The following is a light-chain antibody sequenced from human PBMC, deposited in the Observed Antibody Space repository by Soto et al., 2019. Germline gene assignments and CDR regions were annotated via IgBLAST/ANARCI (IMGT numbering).Light chain of an antibody. CDR1: QYISSW. CDR2: KAS. V-gene: IGKV1-5*03. Sequence: DIQMTQSPSTLSASVGDRVTITCRASQYISSWLAWYQQKPGKAPKLLIYKASYLESGVPSRFSGSGSGTEFTLTISSLQPDDFATYYCQQYNSNWTFGQGTQVEIK. J-gene: IGKJ1*01. CDR3: QQYNSNWT.